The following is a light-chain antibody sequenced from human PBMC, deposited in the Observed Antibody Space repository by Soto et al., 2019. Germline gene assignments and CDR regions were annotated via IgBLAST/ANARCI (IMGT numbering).Light chain of an antibody. CDR1: QSVSSSY. CDR2: GAS. V-gene: IGKV3-20*01. CDR3: QHYGTSAL. Sequence: EIVLTQSPGTLSLSPGERATLSCRASQSVSSSYLAWYQQKPGQAPRLLIYGASSRATGIPDRFSGSGSGTDFTLTISRLEAEDFAVYYCQHYGTSALFGPGTKVDIK. J-gene: IGKJ3*01.